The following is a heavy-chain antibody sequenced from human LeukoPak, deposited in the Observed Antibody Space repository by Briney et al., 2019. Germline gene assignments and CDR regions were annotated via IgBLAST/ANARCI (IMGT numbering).Heavy chain of an antibody. CDR1: GFTFTDLW. V-gene: IGHV3-7*01. CDR3: ARDGTAPGLYFDL. J-gene: IGHJ4*01. Sequence: GGSLRLSCEVSGFTFTDLWMNWVRQAPGKGPEWVASIRQDGSEKTYVDSVKGRFTISRDNTKNSLSLQLNGLRAEDTAVYYCARDGTAPGLYFDLWGQGTLVTVSS. CDR2: IRQDGSEK. D-gene: IGHD6-13*01.